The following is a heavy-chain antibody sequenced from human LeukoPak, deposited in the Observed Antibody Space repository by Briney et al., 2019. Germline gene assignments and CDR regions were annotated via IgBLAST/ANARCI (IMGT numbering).Heavy chain of an antibody. J-gene: IGHJ3*02. CDR3: ARTNAFGN. V-gene: IGHV4-59*01. Sequence: SETLSLNCTVSGGSLSGDYWNWIRQPPGKGLEWNGYIYYTGTTDYSPSLKSRVTISLDMSKNQHYLKLRSVTAADTAVYYCARTNAFGNRGQGTMVTVSS. CDR2: IYYTGTT. CDR1: GGSLSGDY.